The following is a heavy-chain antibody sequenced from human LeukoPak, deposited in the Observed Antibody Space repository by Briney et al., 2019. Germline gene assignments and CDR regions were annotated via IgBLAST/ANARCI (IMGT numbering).Heavy chain of an antibody. Sequence: GGSLRLSCAASGFTFDDYGMSWVRHAPGKGLEWVAATSSSDAGTYHADSVRGRFTISRDNSKNTLYLQMNSLRAEDTAIYYCAKSIGRVWIDAFDIWGQGTMVTVSS. CDR1: GFTFDDYG. J-gene: IGHJ3*02. D-gene: IGHD5-12*01. CDR2: TSSSDAGT. CDR3: AKSIGRVWIDAFDI. V-gene: IGHV3-23*01.